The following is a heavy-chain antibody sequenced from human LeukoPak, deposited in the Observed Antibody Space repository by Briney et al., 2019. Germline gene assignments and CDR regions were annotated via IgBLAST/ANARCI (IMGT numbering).Heavy chain of an antibody. CDR1: GFTFSSYS. J-gene: IGHJ5*02. V-gene: IGHV3-21*01. D-gene: IGHD3-9*01. CDR2: ISSSSSYI. Sequence: GGSLRLSCAAPGFTFSSYSMNWVRQAPGKGLEWVSSISSSSSYIYYADSVKGRFTISRDNAKNSLYLQMNSLRAEDTAVYYCAKGYYDILTDYFHNWFNPWGQGTLVIVSS. CDR3: AKGYYDILTDYFHNWFNP.